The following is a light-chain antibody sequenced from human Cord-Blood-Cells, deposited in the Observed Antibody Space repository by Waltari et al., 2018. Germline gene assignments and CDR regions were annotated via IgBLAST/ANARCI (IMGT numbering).Light chain of an antibody. CDR1: QGISSY. Sequence: AIRMTQSPSSFSASTGDRVTITCRASQGISSYLAWYQQKPGKAPKLLIYAASTLQSGVPSRFSGSVSGTDFTLTISCLQSEDFATYYCQQHYSYPLTFGGGTKVEIK. J-gene: IGKJ4*01. CDR3: QQHYSYPLT. CDR2: AAS. V-gene: IGKV1-8*01.